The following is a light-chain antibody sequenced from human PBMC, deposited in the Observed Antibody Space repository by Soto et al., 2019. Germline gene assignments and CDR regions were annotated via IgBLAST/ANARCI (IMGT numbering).Light chain of an antibody. V-gene: IGLV4-69*01. CDR2: LNSDGSH. CDR3: QTWGTGIRV. J-gene: IGLJ3*02. CDR1: SGHSSYA. Sequence: QPVLTQSPSASASLGASVKLTCTLSSGHSSYAIAWHQQQPEKGPRYLMKLNSDGSHSKGDGIPDRFSGSSSGAERYLTISGLQSEDEADYYRQTWGTGIRVFGGGTKVTVL.